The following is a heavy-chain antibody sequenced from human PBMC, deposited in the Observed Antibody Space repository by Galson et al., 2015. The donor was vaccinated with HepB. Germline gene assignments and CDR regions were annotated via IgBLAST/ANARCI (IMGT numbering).Heavy chain of an antibody. Sequence: SLRLSCAASGFTFSSYGMHWVRQAPGKGLEWVAVIWYDGSNKYYADSVKGRFTISRDNSKNTLYLQMNSLRAEDTAVYYCARDALDVFTMVRGVIADYYYYMDVWGKGTTVTVSS. J-gene: IGHJ6*03. V-gene: IGHV3-33*01. CDR2: IWYDGSNK. CDR3: ARDALDVFTMVRGVIADYYYYMDV. D-gene: IGHD3-10*01. CDR1: GFTFSSYG.